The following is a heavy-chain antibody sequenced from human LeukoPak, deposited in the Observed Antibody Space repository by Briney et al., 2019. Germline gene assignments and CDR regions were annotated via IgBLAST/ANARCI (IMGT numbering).Heavy chain of an antibody. J-gene: IGHJ4*02. D-gene: IGHD3-10*01. CDR2: ISYDGSNK. CDR1: GFTFSSYG. V-gene: IGHV3-30*18. CDR3: AKDLDYYGSGSLDY. Sequence: GESLRLSCAASGFTFSSYGMHWVRQAPGKGLEWVAVISYDGSNKYYADSVKGRFTISRDNSKNTLYLQMNSLRAEDTAVYYCAKDLDYYGSGSLDYWGQGTLVTVSS.